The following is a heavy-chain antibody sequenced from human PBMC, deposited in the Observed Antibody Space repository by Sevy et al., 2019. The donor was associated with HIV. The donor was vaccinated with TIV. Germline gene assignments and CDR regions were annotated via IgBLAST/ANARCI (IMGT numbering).Heavy chain of an antibody. J-gene: IGHJ6*02. CDR2: ISFDGSNK. V-gene: IGHV3-30-3*01. CDR3: ARDLDTVVVPASSYYYGMDV. D-gene: IGHD2-2*01. Sequence: GGSLRLSCAASGFTFSSYAMHWVRQAPGKGLEWVAVISFDGSNKYYADSVKGRFTIPRDNSKNTQYLQMNSLRTEDTAVYYGARDLDTVVVPASSYYYGMDVWGQGTTVTVSS. CDR1: GFTFSSYA.